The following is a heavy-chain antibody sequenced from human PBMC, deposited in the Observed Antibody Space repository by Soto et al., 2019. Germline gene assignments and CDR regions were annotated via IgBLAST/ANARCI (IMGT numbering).Heavy chain of an antibody. CDR1: GFTFSSYA. CDR2: ISGSGGST. J-gene: IGHJ6*03. CDR3: AKALGYCSSTSCYYYYYMDV. Sequence: GGSLRLSCAASGFTFSSYAMSWVRQAPGKGLEWVSAISGSGGSTYYADSVKGRFTISRDNSKNTLCLQMNSLRAEDTAVYYCAKALGYCSSTSCYYYYYMDVWGKGTTVTVSS. D-gene: IGHD2-2*01. V-gene: IGHV3-23*01.